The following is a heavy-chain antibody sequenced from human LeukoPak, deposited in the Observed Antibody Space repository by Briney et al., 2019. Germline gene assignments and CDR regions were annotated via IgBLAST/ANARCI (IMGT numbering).Heavy chain of an antibody. J-gene: IGHJ4*02. CDR1: GGSFSGYY. CDR2: INHSGST. Sequence: PSETLSLTCAVYGGSFSGYYWSRIRQPPGKGLEWIGEINHSGSTNYNPSLKSRVTISVDTSKNQFSLKLSSVTAADTAVYYCARGAPENNNWNGGSWGQGTLVTVSS. D-gene: IGHD1-1*01. CDR3: ARGAPENNNWNGGS. V-gene: IGHV4-34*01.